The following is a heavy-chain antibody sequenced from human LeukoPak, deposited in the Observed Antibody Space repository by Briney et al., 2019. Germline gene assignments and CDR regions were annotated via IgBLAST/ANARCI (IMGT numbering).Heavy chain of an antibody. CDR1: GFTFSSYG. CDR3: ARYYNMDV. CDR2: ISSNGKTI. Sequence: GGTLRLSCAASGFTFSSYGMSWVRQAPGKGLEWVSYISSNGKTIYYADSVKGRFTISRDNAKNSLYLEMNSLRAEDTAFYYCARYYNMDVWGKGTTVTISS. V-gene: IGHV3-48*04. J-gene: IGHJ6*03.